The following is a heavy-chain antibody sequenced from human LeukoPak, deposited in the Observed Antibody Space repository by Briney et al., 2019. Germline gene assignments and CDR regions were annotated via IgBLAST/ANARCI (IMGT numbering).Heavy chain of an antibody. V-gene: IGHV3-21*01. CDR1: GFTFSSYS. CDR2: ISSSSSYI. Sequence: GGSLRLSCAASGFTFSSYSMNWVRQAPGKGLEWVSSISSSSSYIYYADSVKGRFTISRDNAKNSLYLQMNSLRAEDTAVYYCARDGTHCGGDCYLFYWGQGTLVTVSS. J-gene: IGHJ4*02. CDR3: ARDGTHCGGDCYLFY. D-gene: IGHD2-21*02.